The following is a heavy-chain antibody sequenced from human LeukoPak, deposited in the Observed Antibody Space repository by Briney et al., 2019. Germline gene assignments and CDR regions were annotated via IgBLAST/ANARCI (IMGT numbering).Heavy chain of an antibody. V-gene: IGHV1-69*05. CDR3: ARGPGWGGSGSYLWV. D-gene: IGHD3-10*01. J-gene: IGHJ4*02. CDR2: IIPIFGTA. CDR1: GGTFSSYA. Sequence: PWASVKVSCKASGGTFSSYAISWVRQAPGQGLEWMGGIIPIFGTANYAQKFQGRVTITTDESTSTAYMELSSLRSEDTAVYYCARGPGWGGSGSYLWVWGQGTLVTVSS.